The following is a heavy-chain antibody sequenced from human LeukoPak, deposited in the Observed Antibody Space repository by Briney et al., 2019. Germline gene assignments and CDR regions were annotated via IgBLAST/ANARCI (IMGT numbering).Heavy chain of an antibody. D-gene: IGHD5-18*01. J-gene: IGHJ3*02. V-gene: IGHV4-61*02. CDR2: IYTSGST. Sequence: SETLSLTCTVSGGSISSGSYYWSWIRQPAGKGLEWIGRIYTSGSTNYNPSLKSRVTISVDTSKNQFSLKLSSVTAADTAVYYCARDYPEVTADAFDIWGQGTMVTVSS. CDR1: GGSISSGSYY. CDR3: ARDYPEVTADAFDI.